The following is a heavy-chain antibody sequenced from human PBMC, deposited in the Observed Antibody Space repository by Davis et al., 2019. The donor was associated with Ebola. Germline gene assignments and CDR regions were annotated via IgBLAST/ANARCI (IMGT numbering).Heavy chain of an antibody. V-gene: IGHV3-21*01. CDR1: GFTFSSYS. J-gene: IGHJ4*02. CDR2: ISSSSSYI. CDR3: ARDGDNYSDLDY. D-gene: IGHD4/OR15-4a*01. Sequence: PGGSLRLSCAASGFTFSSYSMNWVRQAPGKGLEWVSSISSSSSYIYYADSVKGRFTISRDNAKNSLYLQMNSLRAEDTAVYYCARDGDNYSDLDYWGQGTLVTVSS.